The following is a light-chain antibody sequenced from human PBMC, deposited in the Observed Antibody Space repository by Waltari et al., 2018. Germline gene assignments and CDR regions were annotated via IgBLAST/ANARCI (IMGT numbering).Light chain of an antibody. CDR3: QQYYGTPPT. Sequence: DIQLTQSPSFLSASVGDRVTITCRARQGISSYLAWYQHKPGKAPQILVYDASALQSGVPSRFSGSGSGTDFTLTISSLQAEDVAVYYCQQYYGTPPTFGQGTKVEIK. J-gene: IGKJ1*01. V-gene: IGKV1-9*01. CDR1: QGISSY. CDR2: DAS.